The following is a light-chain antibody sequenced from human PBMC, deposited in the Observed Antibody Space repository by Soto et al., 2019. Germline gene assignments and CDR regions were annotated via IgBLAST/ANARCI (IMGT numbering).Light chain of an antibody. Sequence: IQMINSPSSRSVTVGYIVTITSLASQGIRNDSGWYQEKPVKAPKLLIYAASSLQSGVPSRFSGSGSGTDFTLTISSLQPEDFATYYCIQDYNYPQTFGQGTKVDIK. V-gene: IGKV1-6*01. CDR2: AAS. CDR1: QGIRND. CDR3: IQDYNYPQT. J-gene: IGKJ1*01.